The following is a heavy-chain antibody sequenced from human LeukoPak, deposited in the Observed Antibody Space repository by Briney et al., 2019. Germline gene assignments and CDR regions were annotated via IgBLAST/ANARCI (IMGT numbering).Heavy chain of an antibody. CDR3: AGDMGRVGGAQLPYGMDV. D-gene: IGHD3-16*01. V-gene: IGHV4-4*02. CDR2: IYHSGST. Sequence: SETLSLTCAVSGVSISSSNWWSWVRQPPGKGLEWIGEIYHSGSTNYNPSLKSRVTISVDKSKNQFSLKLSSVTAADTAVYYCAGDMGRVGGAQLPYGMDVWGQGTTVTVSS. J-gene: IGHJ6*02. CDR1: GVSISSSNW.